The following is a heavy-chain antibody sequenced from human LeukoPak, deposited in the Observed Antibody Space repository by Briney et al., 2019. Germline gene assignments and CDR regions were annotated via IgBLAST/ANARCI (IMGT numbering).Heavy chain of an antibody. CDR2: ISTDNGNI. Sequence: ASVKVSCMASGYTFTSYGISWVRQAPGQGLEWVGWISTDNGNINYAQKLQGRVTMTTDTSTSTAYMELRSLTSDDTAVYYCARPRGQPVEFDFWGQGTLVTVSS. D-gene: IGHD6-6*01. CDR1: GYTFTSYG. J-gene: IGHJ4*02. CDR3: ARPRGQPVEFDF. V-gene: IGHV1-18*01.